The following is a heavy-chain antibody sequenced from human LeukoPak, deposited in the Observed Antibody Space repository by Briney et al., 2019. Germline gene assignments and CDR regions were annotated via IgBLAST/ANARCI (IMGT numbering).Heavy chain of an antibody. CDR2: ISAYNGHT. V-gene: IGHV1-18*01. D-gene: IGHD3-9*01. J-gene: IGHJ4*02. CDR3: ARDNDLLRYFDWPLDY. CDR1: GYTFSSYG. Sequence: ASVKVSCKASGYTFSSYGISWVRQAPGQGLEWMGWISAYNGHTNYAQKLQGRVTMTTDTSTSTAYMELRSLRSDDTAVYYCARDNDLLRYFDWPLDYWGQGTLVTVSS.